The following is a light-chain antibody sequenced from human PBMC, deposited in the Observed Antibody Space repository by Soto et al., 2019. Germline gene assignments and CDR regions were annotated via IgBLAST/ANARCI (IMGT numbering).Light chain of an antibody. V-gene: IGKV3-20*01. CDR1: DSSLNDY. Sequence: EIMLTQSPGTLSLSPGARGTLSCTTSDSSLNDYLAWYQQKPGQPPRLLIHDASKRATGITDSCSSSGCGTDFTLTVSRLEPEDFAVYYCQQYGSSPITFGQGTRLEIK. CDR3: QQYGSSPIT. J-gene: IGKJ5*01. CDR2: DAS.